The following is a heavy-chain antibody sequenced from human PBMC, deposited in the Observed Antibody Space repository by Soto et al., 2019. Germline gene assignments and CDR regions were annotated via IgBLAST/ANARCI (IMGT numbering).Heavy chain of an antibody. D-gene: IGHD3-10*01. V-gene: IGHV1-69*06. J-gene: IGHJ3*02. CDR1: GGTLSDHG. CDR3: ARGVYGSGNYYTGPSAFDI. Sequence: QVQLEQSGAEVKKPGSSVKVSCKASGGTLSDHGVAWLRQAPGQGLAWMGGTIPVFNTAKYAQKFQGRVTVTADKFPNIDYMERSSLRSADTAFYFCARGVYGSGNYYTGPSAFDIWGQGTMVIVSS. CDR2: TIPVFNTA.